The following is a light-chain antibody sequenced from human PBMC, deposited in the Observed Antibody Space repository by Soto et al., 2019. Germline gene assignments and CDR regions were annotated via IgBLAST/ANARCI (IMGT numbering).Light chain of an antibody. CDR3: SSYTSSSTLV. CDR1: SSDVGGYNY. J-gene: IGLJ2*01. Sequence: QSVLTQPASVSGSPGQSITISCTGTSSDVGGYNYVSWYQQHPGKAPKLMISEVSNRPSGVSNRFSGSKSGNTASLTISGLQAEDEADYYCSSYTSSSTLVFGGVTKVTVL. CDR2: EVS. V-gene: IGLV2-14*01.